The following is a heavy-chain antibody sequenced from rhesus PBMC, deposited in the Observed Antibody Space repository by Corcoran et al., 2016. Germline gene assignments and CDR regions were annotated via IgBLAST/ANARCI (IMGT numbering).Heavy chain of an antibody. CDR2: IVGSVGST. CDR3: ARPSGGWSPYYFDY. CDR1: GYSISSGYG. J-gene: IGHJ4*01. D-gene: IGHD6-37*01. V-gene: IGHV4-127*01. Sequence: QVQLQESGPGLVKPSETLSLTCAVSGYSISSGYGWSWIRRPPGKGLEWSGYIVGSVGSTNYNPSLKSRVTISKDTSTNQFALKLSSVTAADTAVYYCARPSGGWSPYYFDYWGQGVLVTVSS.